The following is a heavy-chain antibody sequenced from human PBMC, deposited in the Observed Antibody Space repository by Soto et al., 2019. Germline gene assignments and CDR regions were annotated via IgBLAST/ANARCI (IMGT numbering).Heavy chain of an antibody. J-gene: IGHJ3*02. CDR3: ARDREAYYDILTGPIYDAFDI. V-gene: IGHV1-69*04. D-gene: IGHD3-9*01. CDR2: IIPILGIA. CDR1: GGTFSSYT. Sequence: ASVKVSCKASGGTFSSYTISWVRQAPGQGLERMGRIIPILGIANYAQKFQGRVTITADKSTSTAYMELSSLRSEDTAVYYCARDREAYYDILTGPIYDAFDIWGQGTMVTVSS.